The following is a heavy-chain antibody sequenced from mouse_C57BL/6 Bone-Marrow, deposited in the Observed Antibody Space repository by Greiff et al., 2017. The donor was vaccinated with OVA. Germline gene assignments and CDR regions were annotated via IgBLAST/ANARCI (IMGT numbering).Heavy chain of an antibody. Sequence: QVQLKQSGAELARPGASVKLSCKASGYTFTSYGISWVKQRTGQGLEWIGEIYPRSGNTYYNEKFKGKATLTADKSSSTAYMELRSLTSEDSAVYFCARYGSSYVIDYWGQGTTLTVSS. V-gene: IGHV1-81*01. CDR1: GYTFTSYG. J-gene: IGHJ2*01. CDR2: IYPRSGNT. D-gene: IGHD1-1*01. CDR3: ARYGSSYVIDY.